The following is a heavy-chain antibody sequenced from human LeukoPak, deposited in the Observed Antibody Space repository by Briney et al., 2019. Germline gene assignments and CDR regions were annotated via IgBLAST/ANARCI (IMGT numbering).Heavy chain of an antibody. Sequence: SETLSLTCTVSGGSISGYYWSWIRQPAGKGLEWIGRIYPSGSTNYNPSLKSRVTISVDTSQNQFSLRLSSVTAADTAVYYCARGSPGVAALTFDYWGQGTLVTVSS. V-gene: IGHV4-4*07. CDR1: GGSISGYY. CDR3: ARGSPGVAALTFDY. D-gene: IGHD4/OR15-4a*01. CDR2: IYPSGST. J-gene: IGHJ4*02.